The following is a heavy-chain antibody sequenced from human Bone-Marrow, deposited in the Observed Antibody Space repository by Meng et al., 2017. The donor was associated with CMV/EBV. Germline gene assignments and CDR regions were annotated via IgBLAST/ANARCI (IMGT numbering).Heavy chain of an antibody. CDR3: ARDSRYGSLGY. CDR2: ISSSSTTI. V-gene: IGHV3-48*04. Sequence: GGSLRLSCAASGFTFSSYSMNWVRQAPGKGLEWVSYISSSSTTIYYAGSVKGRFTISRDNAKNSLYLRMHSLRAEDTAVYYCARDSRYGSLGYWGQGTVVTVSS. J-gene: IGHJ4*02. CDR1: GFTFSSYS. D-gene: IGHD6-25*01.